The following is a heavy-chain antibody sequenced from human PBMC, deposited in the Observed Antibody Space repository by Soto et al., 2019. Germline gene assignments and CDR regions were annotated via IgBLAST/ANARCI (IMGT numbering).Heavy chain of an antibody. CDR3: ARGPPYDYVWGSYRLKYYFDY. J-gene: IGHJ4*02. CDR2: INHSGST. Sequence: NPSETLSLTCAVYGGSFSGYYWSWIRQPPGKGLEWIGEINHSGSTNYNPSLKSRVTISVDTSKNQFSLKLSSVTAADTAVYYCARGPPYDYVWGSYRLKYYFDYWGQGTLVTVSS. D-gene: IGHD3-16*02. CDR1: GGSFSGYY. V-gene: IGHV4-34*01.